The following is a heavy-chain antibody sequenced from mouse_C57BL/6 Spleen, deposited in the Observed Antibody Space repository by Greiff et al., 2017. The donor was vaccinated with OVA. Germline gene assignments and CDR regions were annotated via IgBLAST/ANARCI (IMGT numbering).Heavy chain of an antibody. J-gene: IGHJ2*01. CDR2: IDPETGGT. V-gene: IGHV1-15*01. D-gene: IGHD2-1*01. CDR1: GYTFTAYE. CDR3: TRRSEVYSYFDY. Sequence: VQLQQSGAELVRPGASVTLSCKASGYTFTAYEMNWVNQTPLHGLKWIGAIDPETGGTAYNQKFKGKAILTADKSSSTAYMELRSLTSEDSAVYYCTRRSEVYSYFDYWGQGTTLTVSS.